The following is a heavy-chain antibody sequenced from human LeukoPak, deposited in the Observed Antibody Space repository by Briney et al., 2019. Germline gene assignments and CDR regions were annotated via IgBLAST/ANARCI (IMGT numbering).Heavy chain of an antibody. Sequence: SETLSLTCTVSGGSISSSSYYWGWIRQPPGKGLEWIGSIYYSGSYSGSTYYNPSLKSRVTISVDTSKNQFSLKLSSVTAADTAVYYCARSFSGYDNSFDYWGQGTLVTVSS. J-gene: IGHJ4*02. CDR1: GGSISSSSYY. D-gene: IGHD5-12*01. CDR2: IYYSGSYSGST. V-gene: IGHV4-39*07. CDR3: ARSFSGYDNSFDY.